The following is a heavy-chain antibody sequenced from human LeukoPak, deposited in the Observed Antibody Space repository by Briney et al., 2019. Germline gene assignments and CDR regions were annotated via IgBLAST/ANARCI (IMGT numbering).Heavy chain of an antibody. V-gene: IGHV4-59*08. D-gene: IGHD3-10*01. CDR2: IYYSGST. Sequence: SETLSLTCTVSGGSISSYYWSWIRQPPGKGLEWIGYIYYSGSTNYNPSLKSRVTISVDTSKNQFSLKLSSVTAADTAVYYCARQGGSGSYYPIIHDYWGQGTLVTVSS. CDR1: GGSISSYY. J-gene: IGHJ4*02. CDR3: ARQGGSGSYYPIIHDY.